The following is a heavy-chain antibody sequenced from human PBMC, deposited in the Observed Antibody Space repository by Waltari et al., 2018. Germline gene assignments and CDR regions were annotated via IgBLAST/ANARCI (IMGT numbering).Heavy chain of an antibody. Sequence: QLQLQESGSGLVKPSQTLSLTCAVSGGSISRGGYSWSWIRQPPGKGLEWIGYIYHSGSTYYNPSLKSRVTISVDRSKNQFSLKLSSVTAADTAVYYCARIVVVPAAGSYFDYWGQGTLVTVSS. CDR2: IYHSGST. D-gene: IGHD2-2*01. CDR3: ARIVVVPAAGSYFDY. V-gene: IGHV4-30-2*01. J-gene: IGHJ4*02. CDR1: GGSISRGGYS.